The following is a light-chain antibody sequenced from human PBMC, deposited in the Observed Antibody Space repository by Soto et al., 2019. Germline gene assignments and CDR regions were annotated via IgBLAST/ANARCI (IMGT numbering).Light chain of an antibody. CDR2: GAS. Sequence: EIVMTQSPATLSVSPGERATLSCRASQSVSSNLAWFQQKPGQAPRLLIYGASTRVTGIPARFSGSGSGTEFTLTISSLQSEDFVVYYCQQYNNWSPYTFGQGTKLEI. V-gene: IGKV3-15*01. CDR1: QSVSSN. J-gene: IGKJ2*01. CDR3: QQYNNWSPYT.